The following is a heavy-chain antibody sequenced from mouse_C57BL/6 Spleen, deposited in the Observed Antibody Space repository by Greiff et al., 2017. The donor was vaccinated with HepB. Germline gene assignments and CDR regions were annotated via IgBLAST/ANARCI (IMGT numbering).Heavy chain of an antibody. CDR2: IDPSDSYT. V-gene: IGHV1-50*01. J-gene: IGHJ4*01. CDR1: GYTFTSYW. Sequence: QVHVKQPGAELVKPGASVKLSCKASGYTFTSYWMQWVKQRPGQGLEWIGEIDPSDSYTNYNQKFKGKATLTVDTSSSTAYMQLSSLTSEDSAVYYCARSRGNYYAMDYWGQGTSVTVSS. CDR3: ARSRGNYYAMDY.